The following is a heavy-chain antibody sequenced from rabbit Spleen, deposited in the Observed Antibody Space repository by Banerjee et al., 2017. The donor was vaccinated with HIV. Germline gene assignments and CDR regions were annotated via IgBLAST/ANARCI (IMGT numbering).Heavy chain of an antibody. CDR2: IVTNDGDT. V-gene: IGHV1S40*01. CDR3: ARDLVAVIGWNFSL. J-gene: IGHJ4*01. CDR1: GFSFSSSYY. D-gene: IGHD1-1*01. Sequence: QSLEESVGDLVKPGASLTLTCAASGFSFSSSYYMCWVRQAPGKGLEWIACIVTNDGDTDYATWPKGRFAISKTSSTTVTLQMTSLTAADTATYFCARDLVAVIGWNFSLWGQGTLVTVS.